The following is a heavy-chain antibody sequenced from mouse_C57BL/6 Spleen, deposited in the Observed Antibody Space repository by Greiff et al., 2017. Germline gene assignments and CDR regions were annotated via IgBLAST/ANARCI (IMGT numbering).Heavy chain of an antibody. CDR3: ARGIYYYGSSYAMDY. J-gene: IGHJ4*01. CDR2: IDPSDSET. Sequence: QVQLKQPGAELVRPGSSVKLSCKASGYTFTSYWMHWVKQRPIQGLEWIGNIDPSDSETHYNQKFKDKATLTVDKSSSTAYMQLSSLTSEDSAVYYCARGIYYYGSSYAMDYWGQGTSVTVSS. D-gene: IGHD1-1*01. CDR1: GYTFTSYW. V-gene: IGHV1-52*01.